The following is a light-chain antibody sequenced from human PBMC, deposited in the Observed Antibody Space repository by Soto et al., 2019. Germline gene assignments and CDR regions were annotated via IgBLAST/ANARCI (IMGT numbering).Light chain of an antibody. CDR3: SSYTSSSTLV. J-gene: IGLJ2*01. CDR1: SNDVGGYNY. CDR2: DVS. Sequence: QSALTQPASVSGSPGQSITISCTGTSNDVGGYNYVSWYQQHPGKAPKLMIYDVSNRPSGVSNRFSGSKSGNTASLTISGLQAEDEAHYYCSSYTSSSTLVFGGGTKLT. V-gene: IGLV2-14*01.